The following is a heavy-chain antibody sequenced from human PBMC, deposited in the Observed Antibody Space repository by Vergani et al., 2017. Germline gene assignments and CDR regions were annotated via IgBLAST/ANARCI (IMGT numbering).Heavy chain of an antibody. Sequence: QITLKESGPTLVKPTQTLTLTCTFSGFSLNTRGVSVAWIRQPPGKALDWLALIYWNDDQHYSPSLNNSVTITKDTSKNQVVLTMTNMDYVYTGTYSCVYRKTVCGTTDCYYPFYYYYFMDVWVKGTTLTVSS. J-gene: IGHJ6*03. CDR1: GFSLNTRGVS. V-gene: IGHV2-5*04. CDR2: IYWNDDQ. CDR3: VYRKTVCGTTDCYYPFYYYYFMDV. D-gene: IGHD2-21*01.